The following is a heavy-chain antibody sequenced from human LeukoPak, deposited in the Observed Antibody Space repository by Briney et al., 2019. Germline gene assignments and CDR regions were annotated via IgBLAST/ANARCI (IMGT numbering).Heavy chain of an antibody. CDR1: GFTFSCYW. J-gene: IGHJ6*03. CDR2: IKQDGSEK. CDR3: ARDGDGDHYWYYYYMDV. V-gene: IGHV3-7*01. Sequence: QAGGSLRLSCAASGFTFSCYWMSWVCQAPGKGLEWVANIKQDGSEKYYVDSVKGRFTISRDNAKNSLYLQMNSLRAEDTAVYYCARDGDGDHYWYYYYMDVWGKGTTVTVSS.